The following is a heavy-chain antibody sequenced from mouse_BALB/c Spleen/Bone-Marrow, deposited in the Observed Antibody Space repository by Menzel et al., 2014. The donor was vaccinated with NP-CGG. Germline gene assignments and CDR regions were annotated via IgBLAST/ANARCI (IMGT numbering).Heavy chain of an antibody. V-gene: IGHV5-4*02. D-gene: IGHD2-1*01. CDR2: ISDGGSYT. J-gene: IGHJ4*01. CDR3: ARGNYGNYGAMDY. CDR1: GFTFSDYY. Sequence: VQLKESGGGLVKPGGSLKLSCAASGFTFSDYYTYWVRQTPEKRLEWVATISDGGSYTYYPDSVKGRFTIPRDNAKNNLYLQMSSLKSEDTAMYYCARGNYGNYGAMDYWGQGTSVTVSS.